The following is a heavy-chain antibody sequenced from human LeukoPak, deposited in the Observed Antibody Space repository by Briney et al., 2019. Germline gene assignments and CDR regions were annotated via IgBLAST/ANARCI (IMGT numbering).Heavy chain of an antibody. V-gene: IGHV4-4*07. CDR3: AREHQVAIAADY. CDR1: GGSISGYY. CDR2: IYSSGST. Sequence: PSETLSLTCTVSGGSISGYYWSWARQPAVKALESIGRIYSSGSTNYNPSLKRRVTMSVDTSKNQFSLKLSSVTAADTAVYYCAREHQVAIAADYWGQGILVTVSS. D-gene: IGHD5-12*01. J-gene: IGHJ4*02.